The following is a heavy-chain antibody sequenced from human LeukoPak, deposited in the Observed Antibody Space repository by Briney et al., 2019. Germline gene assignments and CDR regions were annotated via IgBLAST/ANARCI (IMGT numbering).Heavy chain of an antibody. CDR1: GFTFDDYG. V-gene: IGHV3-20*04. J-gene: IGHJ4*02. CDR2: INWNGGST. CDR3: ARDLRVAVAGTFDY. Sequence: GGSLRLSCAASGFTFDDYGMSWVRQAPGKGLEWVSGINWNGGSTGYADPVKGRFTISRDNAKNSLYLQMNSLRAEDTALYYCARDLRVAVAGTFDYWGQGTLVTVSS. D-gene: IGHD6-19*01.